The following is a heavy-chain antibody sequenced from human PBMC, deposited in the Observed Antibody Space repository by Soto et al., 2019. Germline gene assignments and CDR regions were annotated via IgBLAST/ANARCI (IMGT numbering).Heavy chain of an antibody. CDR1: GGSISSSNW. Sequence: QVQLQESGPGLVKPSGTLSLTCAVSGGSISSSNWWSWVRQPPGKGLEWIGEIYHSGSTYYNPSLKSRVTISVDNTKNQFSLNLSSVTAADTAVYYCARVWTTVTNWFDPWGQGTLVTVSS. CDR2: IYHSGST. CDR3: ARVWTTVTNWFDP. D-gene: IGHD4-17*01. J-gene: IGHJ5*02. V-gene: IGHV4-4*02.